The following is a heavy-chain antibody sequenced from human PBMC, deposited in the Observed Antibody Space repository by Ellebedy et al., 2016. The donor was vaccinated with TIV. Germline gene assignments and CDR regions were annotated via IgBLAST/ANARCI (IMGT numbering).Heavy chain of an antibody. D-gene: IGHD7-27*01. CDR2: LSHDETSR. CDR1: GFTIADYA. CDR3: ARDATTNWGDWFDP. Sequence: PGGTLRLSCAASGFTIADYALHWLRRSPDKGLEWLAVLSHDETSRFIIDSARGRFSVSRDNLKNTRYIHLASLTPEDTAIYICARDATTNWGDWFDPWGQGTLVTVSS. J-gene: IGHJ5*02. V-gene: IGHV3-30-3*01.